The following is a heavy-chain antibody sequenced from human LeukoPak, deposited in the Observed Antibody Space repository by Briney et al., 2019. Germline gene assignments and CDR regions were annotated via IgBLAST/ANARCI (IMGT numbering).Heavy chain of an antibody. D-gene: IGHD2/OR15-2a*01. CDR3: ARASMAAADY. Sequence: PGGSLRLSCAASGFTFSSYAMHWVRQAPGKGLEWVAVISYDGSNKYYADSVKGRFTISRDNSKNTLYLKMNSLRAEETAVYYCARASMAAADYWGLGTLVTVSS. J-gene: IGHJ4*02. CDR2: ISYDGSNK. CDR1: GFTFSSYA. V-gene: IGHV3-30*04.